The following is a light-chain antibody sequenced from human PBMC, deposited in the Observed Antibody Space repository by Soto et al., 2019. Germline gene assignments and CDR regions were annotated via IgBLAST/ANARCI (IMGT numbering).Light chain of an antibody. CDR1: QSIGINY. J-gene: IGKJ5*01. CDR2: GAS. V-gene: IGKV3-20*01. Sequence: EIVLTQSPGTLSLSPGEIATLSFRASQSIGINYLAWYQQKPGQAPRLLIYGASTRATGIPDRFSGSGSGTDFTLTISRLEPEDFAVYYCQQYGSSVTFGQGTRLEIK. CDR3: QQYGSSVT.